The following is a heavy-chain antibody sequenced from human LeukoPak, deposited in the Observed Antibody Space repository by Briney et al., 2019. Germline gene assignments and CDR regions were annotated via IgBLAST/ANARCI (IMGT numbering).Heavy chain of an antibody. Sequence: GGSLRLSCAASGFTFSSYAMHWVRQAPGKGLEWVAVISYDGSNKYYADSVKGRFTISRDNSKNTLSLQMNSLRAEDTAVYYCARFYAPYAFDIWGQGTMVTVSS. CDR3: ARFYAPYAFDI. V-gene: IGHV3-30-3*01. D-gene: IGHD3-16*01. J-gene: IGHJ3*02. CDR2: ISYDGSNK. CDR1: GFTFSSYA.